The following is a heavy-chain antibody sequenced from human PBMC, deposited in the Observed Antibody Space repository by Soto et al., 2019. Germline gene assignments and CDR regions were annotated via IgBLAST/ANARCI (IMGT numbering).Heavy chain of an antibody. CDR3: AREDSIIIPAVSDF. Sequence: GGSLRLSCAVSGFSFNNYGINWVRQAPGKGLEWVSSVSKSDYTYYSDSVKGRFTISRDNAKNSVSLQMNTLRAEDTAVYYCAREDSIIIPAVSDFWGQGTLVTVSS. V-gene: IGHV3-21*01. D-gene: IGHD2-2*01. CDR2: VSKSDYT. CDR1: GFSFNNYG. J-gene: IGHJ4*02.